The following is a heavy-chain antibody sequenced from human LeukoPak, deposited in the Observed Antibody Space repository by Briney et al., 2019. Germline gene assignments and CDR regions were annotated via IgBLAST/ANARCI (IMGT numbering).Heavy chain of an antibody. CDR2: IYYSGST. J-gene: IGHJ4*02. CDR3: ARPDAGGEYYFDY. Sequence: GSLRLSCAASGFTFSSYAMSWVRQPPGKGLEWIGSIYYSGSTYYNPSLKSRVTISVDTSKNQFSLKLSSVTAADTAVYYCARPDAGGEYYFDYWGQGTLVTVSS. V-gene: IGHV4-39*01. CDR1: GFTFSSYA. D-gene: IGHD3-10*01.